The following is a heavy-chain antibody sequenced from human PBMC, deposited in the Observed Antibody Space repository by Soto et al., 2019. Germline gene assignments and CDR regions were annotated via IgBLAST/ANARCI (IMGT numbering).Heavy chain of an antibody. J-gene: IGHJ4*02. Sequence: EVQLVESGGGFVQPGGSLRLSCAASGFTFSTDSMHWVRQAPGKGLEWVSYISGSSTTIYYAESVKGRFTISRDNAKSSVYMQMDSLRDEDTAVYYCARRGYSYGPTIDYWGQGTLVTVSS. D-gene: IGHD5-18*01. CDR2: ISGSSTTI. CDR1: GFTFSTDS. V-gene: IGHV3-48*02. CDR3: ARRGYSYGPTIDY.